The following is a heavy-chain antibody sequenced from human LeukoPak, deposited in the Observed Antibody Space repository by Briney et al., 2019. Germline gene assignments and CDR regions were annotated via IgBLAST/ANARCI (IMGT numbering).Heavy chain of an antibody. CDR1: GYTFTGYY. V-gene: IGHV1-46*01. CDR3: ARDFEEVGATYY. D-gene: IGHD1-26*01. J-gene: IGHJ4*02. Sequence: ASVKVSCKASGYTFTGYYMHWVRQAPGQGLEWMGIINPSGGSTSYAQKFQGRVTMTRDMSTSTVYMELSSLRSEDTAVYYCARDFEEVGATYYWGQGTLVTVSS. CDR2: INPSGGST.